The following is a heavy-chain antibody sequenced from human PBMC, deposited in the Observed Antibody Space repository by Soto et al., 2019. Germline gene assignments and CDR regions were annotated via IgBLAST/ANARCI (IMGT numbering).Heavy chain of an antibody. D-gene: IGHD2-2*01. CDR3: ARERYQVISDGMDV. Sequence: VASVKVSCKASGYTFTGYYIHWVREAPGQGLEWMGWINPQTGGTSYAQKFQGRVTLSRDTSINTAYLELSRLTFDDAAVYFCARERYQVISDGMDVWGQGTTATVSS. CDR1: GYTFTGYY. CDR2: INPQTGGT. V-gene: IGHV1-2*02. J-gene: IGHJ6*02.